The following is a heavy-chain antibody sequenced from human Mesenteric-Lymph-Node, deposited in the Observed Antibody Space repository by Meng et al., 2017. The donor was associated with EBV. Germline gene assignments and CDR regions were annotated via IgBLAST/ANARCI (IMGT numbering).Heavy chain of an antibody. J-gene: IGHJ4*02. CDR2: VYYSGST. V-gene: IGHV4-61*01. CDR3: VRGAAIGPRYFDS. Sequence: QPQEAGPGLVKPSETLSLTCTSSGASVSSGTYYWSWMRQPPGKGLEWIGYVYYSGSTNYNPSLKSRVTISLDTSKNQFSLNLISVTAADTAVYYCVRGAAIGPRYFDSWGQGALVTVSS. D-gene: IGHD2-2*02. CDR1: GASVSSGTYY.